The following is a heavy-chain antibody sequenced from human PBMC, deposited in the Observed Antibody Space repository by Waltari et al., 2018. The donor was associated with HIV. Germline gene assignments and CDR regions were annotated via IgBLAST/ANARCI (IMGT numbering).Heavy chain of an antibody. Sequence: QLQLQESGPGLVKPSETLSLTCTVSGGSISSSSYYWGWIRQPPGKGLEWIGSIYYSGRTDYSPSLKGRVTIAVDTSKNQFSLKRSSVTAADTAVYYCARAVQGYCSGGSCENYFAYWGQGTLVTVSS. V-gene: IGHV4-39*01. CDR3: ARAVQGYCSGGSCENYFAY. CDR1: GGSISSSSYY. J-gene: IGHJ4*02. D-gene: IGHD2-15*01. CDR2: IYYSGRT.